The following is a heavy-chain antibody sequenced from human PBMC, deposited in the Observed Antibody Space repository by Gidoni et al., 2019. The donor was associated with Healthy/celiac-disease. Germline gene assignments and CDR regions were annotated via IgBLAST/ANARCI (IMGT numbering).Heavy chain of an antibody. J-gene: IGHJ4*02. CDR2: SNHSGST. V-gene: IGHV4-34*01. Sequence: QVQLQQWGAGLLKPSETLSLTCGVYGGSLSGYYWSWIRQPPGKGLEWIGESNHSGSTNYNPSLKSRVTISVDTSKNQFSLKLSSVTAADTAVYYCAREGYYWGQGTLVTVSS. CDR3: AREGYY. CDR1: GGSLSGYY.